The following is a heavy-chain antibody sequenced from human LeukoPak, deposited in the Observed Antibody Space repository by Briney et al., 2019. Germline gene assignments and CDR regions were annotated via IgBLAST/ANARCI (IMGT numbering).Heavy chain of an antibody. CDR3: ARQAGLKDEMDV. Sequence: GGSLQTSCKGSGYNFTSYWIGWVRQMPGQGLEWMGIIYPGDSDTRYSPSFQGQVTISADKSISTAYLQWSGLKASDTAMYYCARQAGLKDEMDVWGKGTTVTISS. J-gene: IGHJ6*04. V-gene: IGHV5-51*01. D-gene: IGHD2-8*01. CDR2: IYPGDSDT. CDR1: GYNFTSYW.